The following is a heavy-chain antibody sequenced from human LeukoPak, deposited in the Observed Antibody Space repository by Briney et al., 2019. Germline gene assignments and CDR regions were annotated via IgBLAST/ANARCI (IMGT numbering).Heavy chain of an antibody. V-gene: IGHV3-23*01. J-gene: IGHJ4*02. D-gene: IGHD1-1*01. Sequence: GGSLRLSCAASGFTFSSYAMSWVRQAPGKGLEWVSAINVSGGSTYYADFVKGRFTIFRDNSKNTLYLQMNSLRADKTADYCCVERVATGGRVENWGQGTLVTVSP. CDR1: GFTFSSYA. CDR2: INVSGGST. CDR3: VERVATGGRVEN.